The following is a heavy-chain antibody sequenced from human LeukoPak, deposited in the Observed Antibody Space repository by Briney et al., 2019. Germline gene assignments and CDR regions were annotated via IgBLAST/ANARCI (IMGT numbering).Heavy chain of an antibody. J-gene: IGHJ4*02. V-gene: IGHV1-58*02. CDR3: AARPPSGDYVSTFDY. D-gene: IGHD4-17*01. CDR2: IVVGSGNT. Sequence: GTSVKVSCKASGFTFTSSAMQWVGQARGQRLEWIGWIVVGSGNTNYAQKFQERVTITRYMSTSTAYMELSSLRSEDTAVYYCAARPPSGDYVSTFDYWGQGTLVTVSS. CDR1: GFTFTSSA.